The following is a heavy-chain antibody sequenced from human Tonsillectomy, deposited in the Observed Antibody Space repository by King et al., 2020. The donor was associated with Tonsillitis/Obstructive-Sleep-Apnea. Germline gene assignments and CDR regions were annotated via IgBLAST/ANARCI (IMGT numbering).Heavy chain of an antibody. CDR3: ARGGGVSGVVIPFDY. CDR2: MWFEGSLSVK. Sequence: VQLVESGGGVVQPGRSLRLSCAASGFSFSNYAMHWVRQAPGKGLEWVAVMWFEGSLSVKYYADSVEGRFTISSDNSKNTLYLQMSSLRDDDTAVYYCARGGGVSGVVIPFDYWGQGTLVTVSS. V-gene: IGHV3-33*01. CDR1: GFSFSNYA. D-gene: IGHD3-3*01. J-gene: IGHJ4*02.